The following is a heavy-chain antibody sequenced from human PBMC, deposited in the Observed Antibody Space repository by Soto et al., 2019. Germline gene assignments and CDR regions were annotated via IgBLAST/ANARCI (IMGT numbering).Heavy chain of an antibody. Sequence: ASVKVSCKASGYTFTENDINWVRQATGQGLEWMGWMNPNSGNTGYAQKLQGRVTMTRDNSITTAYMELSSLRSEGMAVYFCVRALLDYYSADYFDSWGQGTLVTVSS. V-gene: IGHV1-8*01. J-gene: IGHJ4*02. CDR2: MNPNSGNT. D-gene: IGHD2-21*01. CDR3: VRALLDYYSADYFDS. CDR1: GYTFTEND.